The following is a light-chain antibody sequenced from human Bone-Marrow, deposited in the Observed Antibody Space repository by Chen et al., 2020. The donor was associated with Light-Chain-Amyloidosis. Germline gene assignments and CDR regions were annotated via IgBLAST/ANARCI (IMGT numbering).Light chain of an antibody. V-gene: IGKV3-11*01. CDR1: QSVSSH. J-gene: IGKJ2*01. CDR3: QRGSNWPYT. CDR2: DAS. Sequence: EIVLTQSPATLSLSPGERATLSCRASQSVSSHLAWYQQKPGQAPRLLIYDASNRATGIPARLSGSGSGTDVTLTRSSLEPEDFAVYYCQRGSNWPYTFGQGTKLEIK.